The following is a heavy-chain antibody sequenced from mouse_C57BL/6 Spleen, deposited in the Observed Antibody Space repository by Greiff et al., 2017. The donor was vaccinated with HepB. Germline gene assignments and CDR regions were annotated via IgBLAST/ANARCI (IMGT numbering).Heavy chain of an antibody. CDR2: INPNNGGT. CDR3: ARKGIDYGRGGVYWYIGL. CDR1: GYTFTDYY. D-gene: IGHD1-1*01. Sequence: VQLQQSGPELVKPGASVKIPCKASGYTFTDYYMNWVKQSHEKSLEWIGDINPNNGGTRYNQKFKGKATLTVDKSSSTAYMELRSLTSEDSAVYYCARKGIDYGRGGVYWYIGLWGAGTTATDSP. V-gene: IGHV1-26*01. J-gene: IGHJ1*01.